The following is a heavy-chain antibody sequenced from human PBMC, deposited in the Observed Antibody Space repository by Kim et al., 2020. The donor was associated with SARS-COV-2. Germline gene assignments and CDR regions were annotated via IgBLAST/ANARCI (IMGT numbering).Heavy chain of an antibody. J-gene: IGHJ6*02. Sequence: GGSLRLSCATSGFTFTTYAMSWVRQTPGEGLEWVSVISRSGNYIYYADSVKGRFTISRDNSKNTLFLQMNSLREEDTAVYYCAKGLGLTGTTYFYTMDVWGRGTTVTVSS. V-gene: IGHV3-23*01. CDR1: GFTFTTYA. CDR2: ISRSGNYI. D-gene: IGHD1-20*01. CDR3: AKGLGLTGTTYFYTMDV.